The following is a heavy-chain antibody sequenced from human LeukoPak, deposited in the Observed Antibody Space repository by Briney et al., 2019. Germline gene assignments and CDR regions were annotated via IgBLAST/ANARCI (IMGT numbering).Heavy chain of an antibody. D-gene: IGHD5/OR15-5a*01. CDR1: GGSPSTTRYY. Sequence: PSETLSLTCTVSGGSPSTTRYYWGWIRQPPGKGLEWIATIYYSGTTYYNPSLKSRVTISIDTSKNQFSLKVSSVTAADTAVYYCARRYGVFAGDFDFWGQGMLVTVSS. J-gene: IGHJ4*02. CDR2: IYYSGTT. CDR3: ARRYGVFAGDFDF. V-gene: IGHV4-39*01.